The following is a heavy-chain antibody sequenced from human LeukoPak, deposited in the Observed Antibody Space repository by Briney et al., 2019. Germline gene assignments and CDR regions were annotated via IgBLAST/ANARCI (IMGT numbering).Heavy chain of an antibody. D-gene: IGHD6-13*01. CDR1: GYSFTSYW. J-gene: IGHJ6*03. V-gene: IGHV5-51*01. CDR3: ASPAALGTFGFDYFYYMDV. Sequence: GESLKISCVGSGYSFTSYWIGWVRQMPGKGLEWMGIVYPGDSDTRYSPSFQGQVTISADKSINTAYLQWSSLKASDTAMYYCASPAALGTFGFDYFYYMDVWGKGTTVTVSS. CDR2: VYPGDSDT.